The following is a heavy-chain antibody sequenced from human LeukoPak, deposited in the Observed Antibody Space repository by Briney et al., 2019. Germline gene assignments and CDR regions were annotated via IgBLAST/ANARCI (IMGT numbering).Heavy chain of an antibody. Sequence: PSETLSLTCTVSDGSISSSNWWTWVRQPPGKGLEWIGEIYHSGITNSNPSLKSRVTISVDRSKNQFSLKLSSVTAADTAVYYCAGGTTYYYDSSGYYFDYWGQGTLVTVSS. CDR2: IYHSGIT. D-gene: IGHD3-22*01. CDR3: AGGTTYYYDSSGYYFDY. CDR1: DGSISSSNW. V-gene: IGHV4-4*02. J-gene: IGHJ4*02.